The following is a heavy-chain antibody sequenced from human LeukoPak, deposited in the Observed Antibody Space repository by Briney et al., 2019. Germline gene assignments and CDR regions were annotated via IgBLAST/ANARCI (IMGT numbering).Heavy chain of an antibody. CDR3: IRDFRSADL. J-gene: IGHJ5*02. CDR1: GFTFSNYW. Sequence: GGSLRLSCVASGFTFSNYWMHWVRQPPGKGLVWVSRIYEDGRTTNYADSVKGRFTISRDNAKNTVYLEMSSLSVEDTATYYCIRDFRSADLWGQGTLVTVTS. V-gene: IGHV3-74*01. CDR2: IYEDGRTT.